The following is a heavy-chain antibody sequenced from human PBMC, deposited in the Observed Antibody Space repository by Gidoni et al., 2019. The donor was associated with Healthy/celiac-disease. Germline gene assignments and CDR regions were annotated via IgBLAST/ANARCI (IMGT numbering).Heavy chain of an antibody. V-gene: IGHV4-39*01. CDR3: ARRGIAVAHKMYV. J-gene: IGHJ6*02. CDR2: IYYSGST. Sequence: QLQLQESAPGLVKPSETLSLTCTVSGGSISRSSYYWGWIRQPPGKGLEWIGSIYYSGSTYYNPSLKSRVTISVDTSKNQFSLKLSSVTAADTAVYYCARRGIAVAHKMYVWGQGTTVTVSS. D-gene: IGHD6-19*01. CDR1: GGSISRSSYY.